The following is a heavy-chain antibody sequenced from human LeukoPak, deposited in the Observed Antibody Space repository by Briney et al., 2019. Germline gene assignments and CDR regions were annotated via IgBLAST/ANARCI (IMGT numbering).Heavy chain of an antibody. CDR1: GFTFSRYY. CDR2: TNPSGEGT. J-gene: IGHJ5*02. V-gene: IGHV1-46*01. D-gene: IGHD5-24*01. Sequence: ASVKVSCKASGFTFSRYYMHWVRQAPGQGLEWMGITNPSGEGTSYAQKFQGRLTLTRDMSTSTVYMELSSLRSEDTAVYYCARDNSMADNAWWFDPWGQGTLVTVSS. CDR3: ARDNSMADNAWWFDP.